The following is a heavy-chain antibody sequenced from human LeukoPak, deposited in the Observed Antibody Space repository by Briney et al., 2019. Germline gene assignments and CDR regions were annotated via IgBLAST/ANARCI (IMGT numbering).Heavy chain of an antibody. J-gene: IGHJ4*02. Sequence: SETLSLTCTVSGGSISSYYWSWIRQPPGKGLEWIGYIYYSGGTNYNPSLKSRVTISVDTSKNQFSLKLSSVTAADTAVYYCARGRIQLWTHYSDYWGQGTLVTASS. CDR3: ARGRIQLWTHYSDY. D-gene: IGHD5-18*01. CDR1: GGSISSYY. V-gene: IGHV4-59*01. CDR2: IYYSGGT.